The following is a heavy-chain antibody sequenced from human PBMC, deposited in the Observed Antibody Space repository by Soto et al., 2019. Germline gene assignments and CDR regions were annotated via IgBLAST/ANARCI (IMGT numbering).Heavy chain of an antibody. CDR3: ARELAHFDMYYYGSGSKPPYYYYGMDV. CDR2: IYYSGST. J-gene: IGHJ6*02. CDR1: GGSISSGGYY. D-gene: IGHD3-10*01. V-gene: IGHV4-31*03. Sequence: SETLSLTCTVSGGSISSGGYYWSWIRQHPGEGLEWIGYIYYSGSTYYNPSLKSRVTISVDTSKNQFSLKLSSVTAADTAVYYCARELAHFDMYYYGSGSKPPYYYYGMDVWGQGTTVTVSS.